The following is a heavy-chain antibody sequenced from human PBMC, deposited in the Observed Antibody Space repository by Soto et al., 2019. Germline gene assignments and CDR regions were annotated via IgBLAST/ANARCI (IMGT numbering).Heavy chain of an antibody. Sequence: ETLSLTCTVYGGSISNYYWSWIRQPAGKGLEWIGRIYSSGSTNYNPSLKSRVTVSVGKSKNQFSLKLSSVTAADTAVYFCAGDQGYYYSGVDVWGQGTTVTVSS. J-gene: IGHJ6*02. V-gene: IGHV4-4*07. CDR1: GGSISNYY. CDR3: AGDQGYYYSGVDV. CDR2: IYSSGST.